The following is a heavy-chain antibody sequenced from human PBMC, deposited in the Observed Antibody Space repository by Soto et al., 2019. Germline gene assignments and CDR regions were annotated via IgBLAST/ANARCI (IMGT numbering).Heavy chain of an antibody. J-gene: IGHJ4*02. Sequence: SETLSLTCAVSGGSISSNNWWSWVRQPPGKGLEWIGEIFHSGSTHYSPSLKSRVTISVDKSKKYFSLNLTSVTAADTAVYYCARVYSGSYSDSWGPGTLVTVSS. CDR1: GGSISSNNW. D-gene: IGHD1-26*01. CDR3: ARVYSGSYSDS. CDR2: IFHSGST. V-gene: IGHV4-4*02.